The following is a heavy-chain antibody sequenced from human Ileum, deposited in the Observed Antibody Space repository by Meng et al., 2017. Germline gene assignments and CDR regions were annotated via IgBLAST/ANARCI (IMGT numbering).Heavy chain of an antibody. J-gene: IGHJ4*02. CDR1: CGSRGDSNG. CDR2: IYHTGRN. V-gene: IGHV4-4*02. CDR3: ARRARYDGSAYYPAFDY. Sequence: PHSGPGRWTRSRTLALTCAVSCGSRGDSNGGGGIRQPQGKGLEWIGEIYHTGRNLSPPSLPTPVTMSFDTSKNQFFLDLTSVPAADTAVYYCARRARYDGSAYYPAFDYWGQGTLVTVSS. D-gene: IGHD3-22*01.